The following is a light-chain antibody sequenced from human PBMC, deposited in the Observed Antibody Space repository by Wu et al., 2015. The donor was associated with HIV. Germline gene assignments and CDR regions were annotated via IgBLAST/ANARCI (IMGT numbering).Light chain of an antibody. J-gene: IGKJ5*01. CDR3: QQHANWPLT. CDR1: RSVSSA. CDR2: DAS. V-gene: IGKV3-11*01. Sequence: EIVLTQSPAALSISPGDRATLSCRASRSVSSAVAWYQHKPGQAPRLLIYDASTRATGIPARFTGGGSGTDYSLTISSLEPEDFAVYYCQQHANWPLTFGQGTRLDIK.